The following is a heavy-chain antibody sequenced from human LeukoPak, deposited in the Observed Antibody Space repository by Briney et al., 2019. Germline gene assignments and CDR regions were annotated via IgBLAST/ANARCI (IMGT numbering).Heavy chain of an antibody. CDR3: ARDSGTTGEVKFDP. V-gene: IGHV4-4*07. J-gene: IGHJ5*02. CDR2: IYITGST. Sequence: SETLSLTCTVSGGSITSYYWSWIRQSAGKGLEWIGRIYITGSTTYNPSLKSRVTMSLDTSKNQFSLKPSSVTAADTAVYCCARDSGTTGEVKFDPWGQGTLVTVPS. D-gene: IGHD3-10*01. CDR1: GGSITSYY.